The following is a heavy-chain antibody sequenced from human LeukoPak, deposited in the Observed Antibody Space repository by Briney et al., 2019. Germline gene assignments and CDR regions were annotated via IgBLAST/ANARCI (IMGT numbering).Heavy chain of an antibody. Sequence: GGSLRLSCAASGFTFSTYWMDWVRQAPGKGLEWVANIKEDGSEKYYEDSVKGRFTISRDNAKNSLYLQMNSLRAEDTAVYYCARNVGWFRFDYWGQGTLVTFSS. D-gene: IGHD2-15*01. CDR2: IKEDGSEK. V-gene: IGHV3-7*03. CDR3: ARNVGWFRFDY. J-gene: IGHJ4*02. CDR1: GFTFSTYW.